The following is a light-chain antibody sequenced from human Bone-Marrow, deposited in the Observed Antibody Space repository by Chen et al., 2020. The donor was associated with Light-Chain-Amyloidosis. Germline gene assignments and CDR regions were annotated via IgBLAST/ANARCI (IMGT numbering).Light chain of an antibody. Sequence: SYALPQPSSGSAGTGHTATIACGGNNIGSTSVHWYQQTPGQAPLLVVSDDSDRHSGIPERLAGSNSRNTATLTISRVEAGDEADYYCQVWDRSSDHPVFGGGTKLTVL. CDR2: DDS. J-gene: IGLJ3*02. V-gene: IGLV3-21*02. CDR1: NIGSTS. CDR3: QVWDRSSDHPV.